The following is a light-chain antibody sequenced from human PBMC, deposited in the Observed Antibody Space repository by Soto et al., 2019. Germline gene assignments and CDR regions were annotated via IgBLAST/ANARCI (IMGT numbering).Light chain of an antibody. CDR3: QQRAKWPPP. V-gene: IGKV3-11*01. CDR2: DAS. Sequence: EIVLTQSPATLSLSPGERVTLSCRASQSINTYLAWYQQKPGQAPRILIYDASKRATGIPARFSGSGSGKDFTLTISSLEPEDFAVYYCQQRAKWPPPFGGGTKVEVK. CDR1: QSINTY. J-gene: IGKJ4*01.